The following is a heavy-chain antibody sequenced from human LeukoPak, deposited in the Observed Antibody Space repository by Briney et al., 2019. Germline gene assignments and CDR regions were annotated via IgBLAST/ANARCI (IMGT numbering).Heavy chain of an antibody. V-gene: IGHV3-48*03. Sequence: PGGSLRLSCAASGFTLRSYGMNWVRQAPGRGLEWVSFITNDGRAIYYADSVRGRFTISRDDAKNSLYLQMNSLRADDTAVYYCARDIRPPPERYFDLWGRGTLVTVSS. CDR2: ITNDGRAI. CDR1: GFTLRSYG. CDR3: ARDIRPPPERYFDL. J-gene: IGHJ2*01. D-gene: IGHD1-14*01.